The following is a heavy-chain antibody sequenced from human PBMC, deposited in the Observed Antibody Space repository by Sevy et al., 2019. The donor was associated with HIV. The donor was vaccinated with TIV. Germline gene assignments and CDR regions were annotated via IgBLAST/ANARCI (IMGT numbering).Heavy chain of an antibody. D-gene: IGHD2-2*02. V-gene: IGHV1-46*04. CDR1: GYRFTRFY. Sequence: ASVKVSCKASGYRFTRFYFHWVRQAPGQGLEWMGIMDPTGGSTNYAQKLQDRVTMTRDTSTTTIYMELRSLRSDDTGMYFCVAIMDGRFDHWGQGTLVTVSS. J-gene: IGHJ4*02. CDR3: VAIMDGRFDH. CDR2: MDPTGGST.